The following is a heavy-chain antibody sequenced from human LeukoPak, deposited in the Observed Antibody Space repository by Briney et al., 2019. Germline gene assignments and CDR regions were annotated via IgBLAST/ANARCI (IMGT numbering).Heavy chain of an antibody. J-gene: IGHJ2*01. Sequence: SETLSLTCTVSGGSISSSSYYWGWIRQPPGKGLEWIGSIYYSGSTYYNPSLKSRVTISVDTSKNQFSLKLSSVTAADTAVYYCARRMVTAPWANWYFDLWGRGTLVTVSS. CDR2: IYYSGST. D-gene: IGHD2-21*02. V-gene: IGHV4-39*07. CDR3: ARRMVTAPWANWYFDL. CDR1: GGSISSSSYY.